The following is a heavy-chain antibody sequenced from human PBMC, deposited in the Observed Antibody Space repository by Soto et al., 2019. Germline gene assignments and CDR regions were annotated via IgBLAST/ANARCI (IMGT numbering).Heavy chain of an antibody. CDR2: IIPVFGRP. CDR1: GGSFSSFG. V-gene: IGHV1-69*13. Sequence: GASVKVSCKASGGSFSSFGISWVRQAPGQGLEWMGGIIPVFGRPNYAQRFRGRLTITADESTNTVYLELIDLRSEDTAVYYCAREGSGYNLWGQGTQATVSS. D-gene: IGHD5-12*01. CDR3: AREGSGYNL. J-gene: IGHJ1*01.